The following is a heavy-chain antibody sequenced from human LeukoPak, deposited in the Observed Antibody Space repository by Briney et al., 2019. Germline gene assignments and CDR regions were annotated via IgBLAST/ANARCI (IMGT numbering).Heavy chain of an antibody. J-gene: IGHJ4*02. CDR1: GFTFSSYA. D-gene: IGHD3-3*01. CDR2: ISGSGGNT. CDR3: AKDPHSTIFGVAPADY. V-gene: IGHV3-23*01. Sequence: GGSLRLSCAASGFTFSSYAMSWVRQAPGKGLERVSSISGSGGNTYYAESVKGRFTISRDNSKNTLYLQMNSLRAEDTAVYYCAKDPHSTIFGVAPADYWGQGTLVTVSS.